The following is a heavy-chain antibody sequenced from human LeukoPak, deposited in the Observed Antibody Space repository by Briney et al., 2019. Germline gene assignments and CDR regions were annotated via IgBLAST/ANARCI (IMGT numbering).Heavy chain of an antibody. V-gene: IGHV4-39*01. J-gene: IGHJ1*01. D-gene: IGHD3-16*02. CDR1: GGSIANANYY. CDR2: VFYSGSS. Sequence: SETLSLTCTVSGGSIANANYYWGWARHPPGKSLEWIGSVFYSGSSHPNPSLKSRVTISVDTSKNQFYLSLSSVTAADTAIYYCARHWEVSSTPVAYFEVWGLGTQVIVSS. CDR3: ARHWEVSSTPVAYFEV.